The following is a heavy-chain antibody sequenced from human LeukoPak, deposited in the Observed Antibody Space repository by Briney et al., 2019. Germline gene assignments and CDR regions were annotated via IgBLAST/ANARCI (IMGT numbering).Heavy chain of an antibody. CDR2: IIHSGST. V-gene: IGHV4-34*12. CDR1: GGSFSGYY. CDR3: ARRYSSGWWWNY. J-gene: IGHJ4*02. Sequence: SETLSLTCAVYGGSFSGYYWSWIRQPPEKGLEWIGEIIHSGSTNYNPSLKSRVTISLDTSNNQFSLKLSSVTAADTAVYYCARRYSSGWWWNYWGQGTLVTVSS. D-gene: IGHD6-19*01.